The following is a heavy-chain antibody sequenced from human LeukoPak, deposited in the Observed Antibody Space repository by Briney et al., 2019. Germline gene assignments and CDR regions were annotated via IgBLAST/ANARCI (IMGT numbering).Heavy chain of an antibody. CDR1: GFTFSSYW. D-gene: IGHD1-1*01. CDR2: ITSDGRST. V-gene: IGHV3-74*01. Sequence: QSGGSLRLSCAGSGFTFSSYWMHWVRQAPGKGLVWVSRITSDGRSTSYADSVKGRFTISRDNAENSLYLQMNSLRGEDTAVYYCVRDGTSWGQGTLVTVSS. J-gene: IGHJ5*02. CDR3: VRDGTS.